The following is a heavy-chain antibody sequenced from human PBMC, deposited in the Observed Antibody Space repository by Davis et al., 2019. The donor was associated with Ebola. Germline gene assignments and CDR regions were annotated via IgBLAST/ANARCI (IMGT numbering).Heavy chain of an antibody. J-gene: IGHJ4*02. CDR1: GFTFSSYA. CDR3: AKDPSVWAAANDFDY. CDR2: ISGSGGST. D-gene: IGHD6-13*01. Sequence: GESLKISCAASGFTFSSYAMSWVRQAPGKGLEWVSAISGSGGSTYYADSVKGRFTISRDNFKNTLYLQMNSLRAEDTAVYYCAKDPSVWAAANDFDYWGQGALVTVSS. V-gene: IGHV3-23*01.